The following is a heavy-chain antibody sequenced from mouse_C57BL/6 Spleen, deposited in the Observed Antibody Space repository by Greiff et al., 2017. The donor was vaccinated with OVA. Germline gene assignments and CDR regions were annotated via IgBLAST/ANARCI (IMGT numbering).Heavy chain of an antibody. CDR3: ARSLYYYGSSGGYYFDY. CDR2: IDPNSGGT. V-gene: IGHV1-72*01. CDR1: GYTFTSYW. D-gene: IGHD1-1*01. J-gene: IGHJ2*01. Sequence: QVQLQQPGAELVKPGASVKLSCKASGYTFTSYWMHWVKQRPGRGLEWIGRIDPNSGGTKYNEKFKSKATLTVDKPSSTAYMQLSSLTSEVSAVYYCARSLYYYGSSGGYYFDYWGQGTTLTVSS.